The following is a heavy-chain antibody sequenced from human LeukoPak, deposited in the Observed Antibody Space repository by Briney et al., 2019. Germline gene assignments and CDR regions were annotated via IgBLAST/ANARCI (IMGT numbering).Heavy chain of an antibody. Sequence: GGSLRLSCAASGFPFNAYWMTWVRQAPGQGLEWVANIRQDGDTKYYVDSANGLFIISRDKAMNRLYLQMTSLRAEDTGIYYCARSLPYGTTWYGRSDFWGQGTLVTVSS. CDR3: ARSLPYGTTWYGRSDF. D-gene: IGHD6-13*01. J-gene: IGHJ4*02. V-gene: IGHV3-7*03. CDR2: IRQDGDTK. CDR1: GFPFNAYW.